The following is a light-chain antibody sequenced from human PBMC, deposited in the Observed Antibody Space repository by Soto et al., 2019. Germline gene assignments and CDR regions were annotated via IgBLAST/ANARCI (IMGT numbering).Light chain of an antibody. J-gene: IGKJ2*01. V-gene: IGKV1-6*01. CDR3: HQYYNTPYT. Sequence: AIQMTQSPSSLSASVGDRVTISCRASQGIRNDLAWYQQKPGKAPKLLIRWASSRESGVPDRVSGSGSGTDFTLTIDSLQAEDVAVYYCHQYYNTPYTFGQGTLLEIK. CDR2: WAS. CDR1: QGIRND.